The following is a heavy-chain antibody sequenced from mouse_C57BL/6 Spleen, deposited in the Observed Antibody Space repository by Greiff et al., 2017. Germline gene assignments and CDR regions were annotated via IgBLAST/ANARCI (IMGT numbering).Heavy chain of an antibody. J-gene: IGHJ3*01. CDR2: IHPRDGST. Sequence: VQGVESGPELVKPGASVKLSCKASGYTFTSYDINWVKQRPGQGLEWIGWIHPRDGSTKYNEKFKGKATLTVDTSSSTAYMELHSLTSEDSAVYFCARDWGDAYWGQGTLVTVSA. V-gene: IGHV1-85*01. CDR1: GYTFTSYD. CDR3: ARDWGDAY. D-gene: IGHD4-1*01.